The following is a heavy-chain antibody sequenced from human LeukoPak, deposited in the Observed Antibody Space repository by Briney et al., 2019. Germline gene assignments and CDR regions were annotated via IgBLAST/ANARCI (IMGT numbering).Heavy chain of an antibody. Sequence: GGSLRLSCAASGFTFSSYAMSWVRQAPGKGLEWVSAISGSGGSTYYADSVKGRFTISRDNSKNTLYMQMNSLRAEDTAVYYCAKDFSYDFWSGYDYWGQGTLVTVSS. J-gene: IGHJ4*02. CDR3: AKDFSYDFWSGYDY. D-gene: IGHD3-3*01. CDR1: GFTFSSYA. V-gene: IGHV3-23*01. CDR2: ISGSGGST.